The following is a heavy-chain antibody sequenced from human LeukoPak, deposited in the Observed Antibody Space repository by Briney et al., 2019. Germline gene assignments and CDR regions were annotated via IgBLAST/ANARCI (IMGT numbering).Heavy chain of an antibody. D-gene: IGHD3-22*01. J-gene: IGHJ3*02. CDR1: GGSISSHY. CDR2: IYYSGST. Sequence: PSETLSLTCTVSGGSISSHYWSWLRQPPGKGLEWIGYIYYSGSTHYNPSLKSRVTISVDTSKNQFSLRLASVTAADTAIYYCAKPSARHYYDSSGWYAFDIWGQGTMVTVSS. CDR3: AKPSARHYYDSSGWYAFDI. V-gene: IGHV4-59*11.